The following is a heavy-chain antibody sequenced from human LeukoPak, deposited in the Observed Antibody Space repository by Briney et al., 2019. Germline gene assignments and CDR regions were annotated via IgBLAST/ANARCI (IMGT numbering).Heavy chain of an antibody. J-gene: IGHJ4*02. D-gene: IGHD5-24*01. CDR3: AREGVIGDGYNFFDY. Sequence: ASVKVSCKTSGYTFTVYYMHWVRQAPGQGLEWMGWINPNSGGTNYAQKFQGRVTMTRDTSISTAYMELSRLRSDDTALYYCAREGVIGDGYNFFDYWGQGTLVAVSS. CDR2: INPNSGGT. CDR1: GYTFTVYY. V-gene: IGHV1-2*02.